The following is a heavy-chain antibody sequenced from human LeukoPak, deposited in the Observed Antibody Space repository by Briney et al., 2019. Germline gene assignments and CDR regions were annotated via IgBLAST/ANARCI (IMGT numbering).Heavy chain of an antibody. V-gene: IGHV3-74*01. Sequence: GGSLTLFCAPSGFTLKIYWMQWARQAPGGGLVWVARIKADGTYTSHADSEKGRFTISRDNAKTTVFLQMHSLRGEDTAVFLCARDFDMGTTPGDDFDFWGQGTLVTVSS. D-gene: IGHD3-9*01. CDR1: GFTLKIYW. J-gene: IGHJ4*02. CDR3: ARDFDMGTTPGDDFDF. CDR2: IKADGTYT.